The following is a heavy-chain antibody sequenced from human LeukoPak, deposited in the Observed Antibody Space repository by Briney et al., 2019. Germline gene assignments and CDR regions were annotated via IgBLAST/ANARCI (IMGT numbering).Heavy chain of an antibody. Sequence: SETLSLTCTVSGGSISSYYWSWIRQPPGKGLEWIGYIYYSGSTNYNPSLKSRVTISVDTSKNQFSLKLSSVTAADTAVYYCASSRYSYGLYGMDVWGQGTTVTVSS. CDR2: IYYSGST. CDR1: GGSISSYY. V-gene: IGHV4-59*01. J-gene: IGHJ6*02. CDR3: ASSRYSYGLYGMDV. D-gene: IGHD5-18*01.